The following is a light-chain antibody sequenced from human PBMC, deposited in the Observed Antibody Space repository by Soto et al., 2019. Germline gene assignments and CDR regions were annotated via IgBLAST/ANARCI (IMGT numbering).Light chain of an antibody. CDR3: QQYGSSGT. CDR2: GAS. V-gene: IGKV3-20*01. CDR1: QSVSSSY. Sequence: IVMTQYPATLSVSPVESVTLSFRASQSVSSSYLAWYQQKPGQAPRLLIYGASNRATGIPDRFSGSGSGTDFTLTISRLETEDFAVYYCQQYGSSGTFGQGTKVDNK. J-gene: IGKJ1*01.